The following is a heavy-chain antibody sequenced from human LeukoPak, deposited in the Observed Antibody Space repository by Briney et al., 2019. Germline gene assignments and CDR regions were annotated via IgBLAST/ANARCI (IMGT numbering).Heavy chain of an antibody. CDR1: GGAFRGYY. V-gene: IGHV4-34*01. D-gene: IGHD4/OR15-4a*01. CDR2: INHSGIT. CDR3: ARSAVLFDY. Sequence: SETLSLTSAVYGGAFRGYYWGWIRQPPRKGVEWSGEINHSGITKYNPSLKSRVTISVDTSKNQFSLKLSSVTAADTAVYYCARSAVLFDYWGQGTLVTVSS. J-gene: IGHJ4*02.